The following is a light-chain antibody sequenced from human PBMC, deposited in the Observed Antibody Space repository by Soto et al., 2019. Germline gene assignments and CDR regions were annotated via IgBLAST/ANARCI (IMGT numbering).Light chain of an antibody. CDR1: QSIGTY. Sequence: EIVMTQSPATLSVSPGESATLSCRASQSIGTYLAWYQQKPGQAPRLLIYGASTRATGVPDRFSGSGSGTDFTLTISRLEPEDFAVYYCQQYGSSPRTFGQGTKVDIK. J-gene: IGKJ1*01. CDR2: GAS. V-gene: IGKV3-20*01. CDR3: QQYGSSPRT.